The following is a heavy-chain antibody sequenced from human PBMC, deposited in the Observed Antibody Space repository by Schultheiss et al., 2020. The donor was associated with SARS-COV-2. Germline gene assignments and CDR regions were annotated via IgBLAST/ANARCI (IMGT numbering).Heavy chain of an antibody. J-gene: IGHJ6*02. CDR2: ISSSGSTI. CDR1: GFTFSDYY. V-gene: IGHV3-11*01. Sequence: GSLRLSCAASGFTFSDYYMSWIRQAPGKGLEWVSYISSSGSTIYYADSVKGRFTISRDNAKNSLYLQMNSLRAEDTAVYYCAREIAAHYYYYGMDVWGQGTTVTVSS. CDR3: AREIAAHYYYYGMDV. D-gene: IGHD6-6*01.